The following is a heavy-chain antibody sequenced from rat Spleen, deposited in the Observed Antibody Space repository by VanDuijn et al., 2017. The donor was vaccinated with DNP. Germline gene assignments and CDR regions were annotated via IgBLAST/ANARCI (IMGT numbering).Heavy chain of an antibody. CDR3: ASTLVNYGTYGYYAMDA. Sequence: QVQLKESGPGLVQPSQTLSLTCTVSGFSLPSYGVSWVRQPPGKGLEWIAAISSGGSTFYNSALKSRLSISKDTSKSQVFLKMNSLQTEDTATYYCASTLVNYGTYGYYAMDAWGQGTSVTVSS. CDR1: GFSLPSYG. D-gene: IGHD1-3*01. V-gene: IGHV2S12*01. J-gene: IGHJ4*01. CDR2: ISSGGST.